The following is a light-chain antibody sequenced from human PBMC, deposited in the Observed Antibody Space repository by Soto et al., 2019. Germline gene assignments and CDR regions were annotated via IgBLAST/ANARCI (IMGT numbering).Light chain of an antibody. CDR3: SSFAGDNSPVV. CDR2: EVY. Sequence: QSALTQPPSASGSPGQSVTISCTGTSSDVGGYNYVSWYQQHPGKAPKLMIYEVYKRPSGVPDRFSGSQSGNTASLTVSGLQAEDEADYYCSSFAGDNSPVVFGGGTKLTVL. CDR1: SSDVGGYNY. J-gene: IGLJ2*01. V-gene: IGLV2-8*01.